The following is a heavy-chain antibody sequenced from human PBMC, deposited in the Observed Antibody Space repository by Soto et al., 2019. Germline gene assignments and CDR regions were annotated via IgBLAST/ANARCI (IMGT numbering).Heavy chain of an antibody. D-gene: IGHD1-26*01. CDR1: GFTFSSYG. V-gene: IGHV3-30*18. CDR2: ISYDGSKK. CDR3: ANVEGGAYTDFDL. Sequence: QVQLVESGGGVVQPGRSLRLSCEASGFTFSSYGMHWVRQAPGKGLEWVAVISYDGSKKYYADSVKGRFTISRDNSKNTLYLQMNSLSAEDRAVYYCANVEGGAYTDFDLWGQGTLVTVSS. J-gene: IGHJ4*02.